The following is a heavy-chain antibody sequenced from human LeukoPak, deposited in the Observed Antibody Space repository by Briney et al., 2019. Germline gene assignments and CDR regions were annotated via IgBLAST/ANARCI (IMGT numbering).Heavy chain of an antibody. V-gene: IGHV4-30-4*08. CDR2: IYYSGST. CDR3: ARGQADTAMYYYYYYMDV. Sequence: PSQTLSLTCTVSGGPISSGDYYWSWIRQPPGKGLEWIGYIYYSGSTYYNPSLKKRVTISVDTSKNQFSLKLSSVTAADTAVYYCARGQADTAMYYYYYYMDVWGKGTTVTVSS. D-gene: IGHD5-18*01. CDR1: GGPISSGDYY. J-gene: IGHJ6*03.